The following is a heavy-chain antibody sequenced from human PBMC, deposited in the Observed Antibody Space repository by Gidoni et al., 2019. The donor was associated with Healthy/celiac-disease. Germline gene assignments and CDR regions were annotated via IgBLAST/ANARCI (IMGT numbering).Heavy chain of an antibody. CDR2: ISSSSSTI. D-gene: IGHD3-22*01. J-gene: IGHJ4*02. CDR1: GFTFSSYS. CDR3: ARDRGGPWLLASDY. Sequence: EVQLVESGGGLVQPGGSLRLSCAASGFTFSSYSMNWVRQAPGKGLEWVSYISSSSSTIYYADSVKGRFTISRDNAKNSLYLQMNSLRAEDTAVYYCARDRGGPWLLASDYWGQGTLVTVSS. V-gene: IGHV3-48*01.